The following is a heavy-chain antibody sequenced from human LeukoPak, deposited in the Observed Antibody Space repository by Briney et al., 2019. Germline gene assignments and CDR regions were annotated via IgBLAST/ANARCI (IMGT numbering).Heavy chain of an antibody. J-gene: IGHJ5*02. V-gene: IGHV4-59*01. CDR1: GGSINNYY. CDR2: IYYSGST. CDR3: ARARYSSSWYEPFDP. D-gene: IGHD6-13*01. Sequence: SETLSLTCTVSGGSINNYYWSWLRQPPGKGLEWIGYIYYSGSTNYNPSLKSRVTISIDTSKNHFSLKLRSVTAADTAVYYCARARYSSSWYEPFDPWGQGTLVTVSS.